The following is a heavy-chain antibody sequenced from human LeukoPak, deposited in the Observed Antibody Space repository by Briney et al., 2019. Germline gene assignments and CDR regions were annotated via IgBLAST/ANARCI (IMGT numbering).Heavy chain of an antibody. D-gene: IGHD2-21*01. CDR1: GFTFSGSA. Sequence: PGGSLRLSCAASGFTFSGSAMHWVRQASGKGLKWVGRIRSKANSYATAYAASVKGRFTISRDDSKNTAYLQMNSLKTEDTAVYYCARGEGYYYYMDVWGKGTTITVSS. V-gene: IGHV3-73*01. J-gene: IGHJ6*03. CDR3: ARGEGYYYYMDV. CDR2: IRSKANSYAT.